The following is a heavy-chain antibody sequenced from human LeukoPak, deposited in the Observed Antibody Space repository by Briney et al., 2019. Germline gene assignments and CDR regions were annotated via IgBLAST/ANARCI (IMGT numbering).Heavy chain of an antibody. V-gene: IGHV1-18*01. D-gene: IGHD6-19*01. CDR1: GYPFSSYG. CDR2: ISAYNGNT. Sequence: ASVKVSCKASGYPFSSYGISWVRQAPGQGLEWMGWISAYNGNTNYAQKFQGRVTMTTDTSSSTAYMELRSLRSDDTAVYYCARDRPVEEQWLVMYYFDYWGQGTLVTVSS. CDR3: ARDRPVEEQWLVMYYFDY. J-gene: IGHJ4*02.